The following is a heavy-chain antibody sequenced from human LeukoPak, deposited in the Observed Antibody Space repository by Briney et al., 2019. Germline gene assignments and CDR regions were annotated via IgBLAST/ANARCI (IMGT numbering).Heavy chain of an antibody. Sequence: ASVKVSCKASGYTFTSYYMHWVRQAPGQGLEWMGIINPSGGSTSYAQKFQGRVTMTRDTSTSTVYMELSSLRSEDTAVYYCAKDRVAAAADYWGQGTLVTVSS. V-gene: IGHV1-46*01. D-gene: IGHD6-13*01. CDR1: GYTFTSYY. CDR2: INPSGGST. J-gene: IGHJ4*02. CDR3: AKDRVAAAADY.